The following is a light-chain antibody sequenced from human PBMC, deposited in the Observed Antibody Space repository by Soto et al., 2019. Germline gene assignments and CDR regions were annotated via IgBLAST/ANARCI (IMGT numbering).Light chain of an antibody. J-gene: IGKJ2*01. CDR3: QQSNSYWYT. CDR1: QSISSW. Sequence: DIQMTQSPSTLSASVGDRVTITCRASQSISSWLAWYQQKPGKAPKLLIYDASSLESEVPSRFSGSGSGTEFTLTISSLQPDDFATYYFQQSNSYWYTFGQGTKLEIK. V-gene: IGKV1-5*01. CDR2: DAS.